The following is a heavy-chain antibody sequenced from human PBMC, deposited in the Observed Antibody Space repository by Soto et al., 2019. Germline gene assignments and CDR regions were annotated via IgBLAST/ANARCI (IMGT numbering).Heavy chain of an antibody. CDR2: IYHSGST. CDR3: AINGDYGDYEYFQH. CDR1: SGSISSSNW. J-gene: IGHJ1*01. V-gene: IGHV4-4*02. Sequence: SETLSLTCAVSSGSISSSNWCSWVRQPPGKGLEWIGEIYHSGSTNYNPSLKSRVTISVDKSKNQFSLKLSSVTAADTAVYYCAINGDYGDYEYFQHWGQGTLVTVSS. D-gene: IGHD4-17*01.